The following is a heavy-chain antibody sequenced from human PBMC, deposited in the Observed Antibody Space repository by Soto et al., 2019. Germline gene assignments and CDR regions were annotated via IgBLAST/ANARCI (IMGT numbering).Heavy chain of an antibody. Sequence: SETLSLTCTVSGGSISSYYWSWIRQPPGKGLEWIGYMYSSGSTNYNPTPKSRLTILVDTSKNQFSLKLSSVTAADTAVYYCARGGGSYYDILTGYYKRGWFDPWGQGTLVTVSS. D-gene: IGHD3-9*01. V-gene: IGHV4-59*01. CDR1: GGSISSYY. CDR3: ARGGGSYYDILTGYYKRGWFDP. J-gene: IGHJ5*02. CDR2: MYSSGST.